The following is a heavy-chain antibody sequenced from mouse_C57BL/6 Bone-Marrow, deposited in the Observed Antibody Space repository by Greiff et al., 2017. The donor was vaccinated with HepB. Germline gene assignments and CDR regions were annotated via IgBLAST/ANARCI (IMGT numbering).Heavy chain of an antibody. J-gene: IGHJ2*01. Sequence: EVQLQQSGAELVRPGASVKLSCTASGFNIKDDYMHWVKQRPEQGLEWIGWIDPENGDTEYASKFQGKATITADTSSNTAYLQLSSLTSEDTAVYYCTASRYGNFFFDYWGRGTTLTVSS. V-gene: IGHV14-4*01. CDR2: IDPENGDT. D-gene: IGHD2-1*01. CDR3: TASRYGNFFFDY. CDR1: GFNIKDDY.